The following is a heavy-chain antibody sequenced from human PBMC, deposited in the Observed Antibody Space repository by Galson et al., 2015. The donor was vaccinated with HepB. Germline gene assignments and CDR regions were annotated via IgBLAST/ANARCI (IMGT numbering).Heavy chain of an antibody. CDR2: INEDGSDK. D-gene: IGHD2-21*02. J-gene: IGHJ4*02. CDR1: EFTFSMYS. V-gene: IGHV3-7*03. CDR3: ARGGDWSFDF. Sequence: SLRLSCAASEFTFSMYSINWLRQAPGKGLEWVASINEDGSDKYYVDSMKGRFTISRDNAKNSLYLQMDSLRAEDTAMYYCARGGDWSFDFWGQGTLVTVSS.